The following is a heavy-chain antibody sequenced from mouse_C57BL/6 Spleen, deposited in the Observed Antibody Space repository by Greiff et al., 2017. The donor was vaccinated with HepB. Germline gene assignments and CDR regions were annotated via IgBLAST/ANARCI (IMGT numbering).Heavy chain of an antibody. CDR3: ARSYYSNYDYYAMDY. CDR2: INPSTGGT. CDR1: GYSFTGYY. J-gene: IGHJ4*01. V-gene: IGHV1-42*01. D-gene: IGHD2-5*01. Sequence: VQLKESGPELVKPGASVKISCKASGYSFTGYYMNWVKQSPEKSLEWIGEINPSTGGTTYNQKFKAKATLTVDKSSSTAYMQLKSLTSEDSAVYYCARSYYSNYDYYAMDYWGQGTSVTVSS.